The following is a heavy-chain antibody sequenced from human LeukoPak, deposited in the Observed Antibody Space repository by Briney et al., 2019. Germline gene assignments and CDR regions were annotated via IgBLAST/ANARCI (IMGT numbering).Heavy chain of an antibody. CDR2: IYYSGST. Sequence: SETLSLTCTVSGGSISSYYWSWIRQPPGKGLEWIGYIYYSGSTNYNPSLKSRVTISVDTSKNQFSLKLSSVTAADTALYYCARRDCSGGSCYHGHQYYFDYWGQGTLVTVSS. CDR3: ARRDCSGGSCYHGHQYYFDY. D-gene: IGHD2-15*01. J-gene: IGHJ4*02. CDR1: GGSISSYY. V-gene: IGHV4-59*08.